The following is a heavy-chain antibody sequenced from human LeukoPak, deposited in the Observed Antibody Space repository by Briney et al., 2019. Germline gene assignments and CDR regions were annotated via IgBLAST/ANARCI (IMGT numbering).Heavy chain of an antibody. Sequence: KSSETLSLTCFVSGASISSSNYHWGWIRQPPAKGLEWIGNVDYGGSAYYKPSLQSRVTISVDTSKNQFSLKLSSVTAADTAVYYCVYVETTTVIYFHYWGQGTLVTVSS. CDR3: VYVETTTVIYFHY. D-gene: IGHD4-17*01. J-gene: IGHJ4*02. V-gene: IGHV4-39*01. CDR1: GASISSSNYH. CDR2: VDYGGSA.